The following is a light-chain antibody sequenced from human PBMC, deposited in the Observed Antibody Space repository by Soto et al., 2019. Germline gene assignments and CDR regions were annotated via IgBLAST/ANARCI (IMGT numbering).Light chain of an antibody. Sequence: QSVLTQPASVSGSPGQSITISCTGTNSDVGTHNLVSWYQQHPGKAPKLIIYEGTKRPSGVSNRFFGSKSGNTASLTISGLQAEDEADYYCCSYALLFGTGTKVTVL. CDR1: NSDVGTHNL. J-gene: IGLJ1*01. V-gene: IGLV2-23*01. CDR3: CSYALL. CDR2: EGT.